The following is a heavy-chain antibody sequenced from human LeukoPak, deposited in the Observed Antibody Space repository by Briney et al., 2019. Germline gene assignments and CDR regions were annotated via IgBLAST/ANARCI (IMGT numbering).Heavy chain of an antibody. J-gene: IGHJ4*02. D-gene: IGHD2-21*01. Sequence: GRSLRLSCAASGFTFTSDWMTWVRQAPGQGLEWVANIKEDGSAKYHVDSVKGRFTISRDNAKNSLYLQMNSLRVEDTAVYYCTRDTGCSGGACYSFYDYWGQGTLVTVSS. V-gene: IGHV3-7*01. CDR2: IKEDGSAK. CDR1: GFTFTSDW. CDR3: TRDTGCSGGACYSFYDY.